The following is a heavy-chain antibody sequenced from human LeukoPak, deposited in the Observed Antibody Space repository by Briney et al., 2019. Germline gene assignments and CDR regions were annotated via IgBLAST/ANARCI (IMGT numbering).Heavy chain of an antibody. CDR3: AREGDSSGYSYSRY. Sequence: PGGSLRLSCAASGYTFSSYAVSWVRLPPAKGLEWDSAISGSGGRTFYAGTVKGRFTIYRDNYKNTVNLQMNSLRAEDTAVYYCAREGDSSGYSYSRYWGQGTLVTVSS. J-gene: IGHJ4*02. V-gene: IGHV3-23*01. CDR1: GYTFSSYA. CDR2: ISGSGGRT. D-gene: IGHD3-22*01.